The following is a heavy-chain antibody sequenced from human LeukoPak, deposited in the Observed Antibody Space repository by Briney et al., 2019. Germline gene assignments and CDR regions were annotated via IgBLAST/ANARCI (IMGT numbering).Heavy chain of an antibody. Sequence: GGPLSLPCPPPGFPFTGYAISGAPRAPGRGRKWVSAISGSGGSTYYADSVKGRFTISRDNAKNSLYLQMNSLRDEDTAVYYCARGATNMAYFDYWGQGTLVTVSS. D-gene: IGHD2/OR15-2a*01. V-gene: IGHV3-23*01. J-gene: IGHJ4*02. CDR2: ISGSGGST. CDR3: ARGATNMAYFDY. CDR1: GFPFTGYA.